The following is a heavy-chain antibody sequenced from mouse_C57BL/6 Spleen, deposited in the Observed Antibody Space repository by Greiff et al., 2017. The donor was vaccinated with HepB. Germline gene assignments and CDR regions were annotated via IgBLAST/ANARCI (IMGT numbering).Heavy chain of an antibody. Sequence: DVQLVESGGGLVKPGGSLKLSCAASGFTFSDYGMHWVRQAPEKGLEWVAYISSGSSTIYYADTVKGRFTISRDNAKNTLFLQMTSLRSEDTAMYYCAKSYDYDWFAYWGQGTLVTVSA. D-gene: IGHD2-4*01. CDR1: GFTFSDYG. CDR3: AKSYDYDWFAY. CDR2: ISSGSSTI. V-gene: IGHV5-17*01. J-gene: IGHJ3*01.